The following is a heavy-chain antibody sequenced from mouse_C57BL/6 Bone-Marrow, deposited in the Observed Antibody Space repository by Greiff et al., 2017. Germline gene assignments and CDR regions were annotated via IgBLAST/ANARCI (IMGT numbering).Heavy chain of an antibody. CDR2: ISNGGGST. CDR1: GFTFSDYY. D-gene: IGHD2-4*01. V-gene: IGHV5-12*01. CDR3: ARQGDYDGDY. Sequence: EVQGVESGGGLVQPGGSLKLSCAASGFTFSDYYMYWVRQTPEKRLEWVAYISNGGGSTYYPDTVTGRFTISRDNAKNTLYLQMSRLKSEDTAMYYCARQGDYDGDYWGQGTTLTVSS. J-gene: IGHJ2*01.